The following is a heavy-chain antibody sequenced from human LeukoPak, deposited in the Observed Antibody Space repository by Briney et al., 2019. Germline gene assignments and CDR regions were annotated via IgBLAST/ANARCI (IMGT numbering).Heavy chain of an antibody. CDR2: TNPNSGGT. J-gene: IGHJ4*02. Sequence: ASVKVSCKASGYTFTGYYMHWVRQAPGQGLEWMGWTNPNSGGTNYAQKFQGRVTMTRDTSISTAYMELSRLRSDDTAVYYCARVARFLEWLPSFDYWGQGTLVTVSS. D-gene: IGHD3-3*01. CDR1: GYTFTGYY. V-gene: IGHV1-2*02. CDR3: ARVARFLEWLPSFDY.